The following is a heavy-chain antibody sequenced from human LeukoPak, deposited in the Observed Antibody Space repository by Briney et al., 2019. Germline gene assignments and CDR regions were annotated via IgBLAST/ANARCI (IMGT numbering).Heavy chain of an antibody. D-gene: IGHD3-22*01. CDR3: ARDRDYDDNSEGCFDP. CDR1: GASVNSNC. Sequence: SETLSLTCSVSGASVNSNCWNWIRQPPGKGLEWIGNIYYSGRTNYNPSLRSRVTISVDTAKNQFSLKLNSVTSADTAVYYCARDRDYDDNSEGCFDPWGQGTLVTVSS. J-gene: IGHJ5*02. V-gene: IGHV4-59*02. CDR2: IYYSGRT.